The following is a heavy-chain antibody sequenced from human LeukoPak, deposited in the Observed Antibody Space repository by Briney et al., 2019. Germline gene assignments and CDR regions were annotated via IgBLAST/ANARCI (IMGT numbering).Heavy chain of an antibody. CDR2: INSDGSST. J-gene: IGHJ1*01. CDR3: ASPYLGDYGGYFHH. V-gene: IGHV3-74*01. Sequence: GGSLRLSCAASGHTFSSYWMHWVRQAPGKGLVWVSRINSDGSSTSSADSVKGRFTISRDNAKNSLYLQMNSLRAEDTAVYYCASPYLGDYGGYFHHWGQGTLVTVS. CDR1: GHTFSSYW. D-gene: IGHD4-17*01.